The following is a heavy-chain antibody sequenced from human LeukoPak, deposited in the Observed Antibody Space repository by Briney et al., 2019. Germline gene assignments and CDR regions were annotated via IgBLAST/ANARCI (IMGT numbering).Heavy chain of an antibody. D-gene: IGHD5-18*01. CDR3: AKAGGYSYRYYFDY. V-gene: IGHV3-23*01. CDR1: GFTFSSYA. CDR2: ISGSGGST. Sequence: PGGSLRLSCAASGFTFSSYAMSWVRQAPGKGLEWVSAISGSGGSTYYADSVKGRFIISRDNSKNTLYLQMNSLRAEDTAVYYCAKAGGYSYRYYFDYWGQGTLSPSPQ. J-gene: IGHJ4*02.